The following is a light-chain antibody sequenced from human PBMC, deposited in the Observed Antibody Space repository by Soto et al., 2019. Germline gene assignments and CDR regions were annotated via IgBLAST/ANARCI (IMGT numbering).Light chain of an antibody. CDR1: QSVSSN. CDR2: GVS. CDR3: QHYNNWRWT. Sequence: EIVMTQSPATLSVSPGERATLSCRASQSVSSNLAWYQQKPGQAPRLLIYGVSTRATGVPARFSGSGSGTEFTLTISSLQSADFAVYYCQHYNNWRWTFGQGTKVEIK. J-gene: IGKJ1*01. V-gene: IGKV3-15*01.